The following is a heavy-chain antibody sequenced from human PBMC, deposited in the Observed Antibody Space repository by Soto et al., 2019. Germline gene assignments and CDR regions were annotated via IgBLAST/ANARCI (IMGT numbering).Heavy chain of an antibody. Sequence: SETLSLTCTISRGSISVYHWSWIRQSRRQGLEWIGYVYDNGRPYSSPSLKSRVTTSADTSKKQISLKLTSATPADTAVYYCARGVGSSPPRYWGRGTLVTSPQ. CDR1: RGSISVYH. V-gene: IGHV4-59*01. J-gene: IGHJ4*02. CDR2: VYDNGRP. D-gene: IGHD3-9*01. CDR3: ARGVGSSPPRY.